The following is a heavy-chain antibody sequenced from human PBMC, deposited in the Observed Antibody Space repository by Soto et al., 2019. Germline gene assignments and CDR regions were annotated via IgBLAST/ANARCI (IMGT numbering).Heavy chain of an antibody. Sequence: SETLSLTCSVPVGSISSYYWSWIRQPPGKGLEWIGYIYYSGSTNYNPSLKSRVTISVDTSKNQFSLKLSSVTAADTAVYYCARDRIGKGTKYGMDVWGQGTTVTVSS. V-gene: IGHV4-59*01. CDR3: ARDRIGKGTKYGMDV. J-gene: IGHJ6*02. D-gene: IGHD3-10*01. CDR1: VGSISSYY. CDR2: IYYSGST.